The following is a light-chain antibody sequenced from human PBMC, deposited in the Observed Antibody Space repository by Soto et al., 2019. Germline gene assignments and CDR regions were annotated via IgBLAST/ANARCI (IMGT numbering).Light chain of an antibody. CDR3: QQYNSYSPE. J-gene: IGKJ1*01. V-gene: IGKV1-5*03. CDR2: KAS. Sequence: DIQMTQSPSTLSASVGDRVTITCRASQSISSWLAWYQQKPGKAPKLLIYKASSLESGVPSRFSGSGSGTEFTLTISSLQPDDFATYYCQQYNSYSPEFGQGTKVDI. CDR1: QSISSW.